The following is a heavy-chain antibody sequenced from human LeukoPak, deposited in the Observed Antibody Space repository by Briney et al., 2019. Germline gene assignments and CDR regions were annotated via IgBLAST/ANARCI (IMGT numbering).Heavy chain of an antibody. J-gene: IGHJ6*03. CDR3: ARVNAIYYYGSGNMDV. CDR1: GGSISSSSYY. Sequence: SETLSLTCTVSGGSISSSSYYWGWIRQPPGKGLEWIGSIYYSGSTYYNPSLKSRVTISVDTSKNQFSLKLSSVTAADTAVYYCARVNAIYYYGSGNMDVWGKGTTVTVSS. V-gene: IGHV4-39*07. D-gene: IGHD3-10*01. CDR2: IYYSGST.